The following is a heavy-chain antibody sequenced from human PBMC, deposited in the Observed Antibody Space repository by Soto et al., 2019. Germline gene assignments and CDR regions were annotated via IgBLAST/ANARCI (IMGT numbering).Heavy chain of an antibody. Sequence: GESLKISCKGSGYSFTSYWIGWVRQMPGKGLEWMGIIYPGDSDTRYSPSFQGQVTISADKSISTAYLQWSSLKASDTAMYYCASSWSYCSGGSCYRDEQFQHWGQGTLVTVSS. CDR3: ASSWSYCSGGSCYRDEQFQH. D-gene: IGHD2-15*01. CDR2: IYPGDSDT. V-gene: IGHV5-51*01. J-gene: IGHJ1*01. CDR1: GYSFTSYW.